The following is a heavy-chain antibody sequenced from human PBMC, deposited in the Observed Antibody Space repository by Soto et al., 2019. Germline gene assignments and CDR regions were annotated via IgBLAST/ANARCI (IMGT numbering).Heavy chain of an antibody. Sequence: ASVKVSCKASGYTFTGYYMHWVRQAPGQGLEWMGWINPNSGGTNYAQKFQGWVTMTRDTSISTAYMELNSLRAEDTAVYYCARSGLGYCGGDCLDAFDIWGQGTMVTVSS. CDR3: ARSGLGYCGGDCLDAFDI. V-gene: IGHV1-2*04. CDR2: INPNSGGT. CDR1: GYTFTGYY. D-gene: IGHD2-21*01. J-gene: IGHJ3*02.